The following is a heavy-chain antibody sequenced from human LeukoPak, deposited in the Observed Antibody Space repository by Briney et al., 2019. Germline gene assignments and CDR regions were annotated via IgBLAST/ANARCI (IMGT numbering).Heavy chain of an antibody. D-gene: IGHD3-22*01. V-gene: IGHV3-74*01. CDR3: ARAGYYYDPNWFDP. J-gene: IGHJ5*02. CDR1: GFTFSTYA. Sequence: PGGSLRLSCAASGFTFSTYAMTWVRQAPGKGLECVSRINSDGSSTSYADSVKGRFTISRDNAKNTLYLQMNSLRAEDTAVYYCARAGYYYDPNWFDPWGQGTLVTVSS. CDR2: INSDGSST.